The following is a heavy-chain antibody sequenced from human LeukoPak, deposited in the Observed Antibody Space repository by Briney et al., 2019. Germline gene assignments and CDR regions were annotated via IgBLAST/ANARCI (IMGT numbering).Heavy chain of an antibody. D-gene: IGHD3-16*01. Sequence: PSETLSLTCTVSGGSINNYYWSWIRQPPRKGLEWIAYIYYSGSTSYNPSLKSRVTISVDTSKNQLYLNLSSVTAADTAVYYCATGGRRWFDPWGQGTLVTVSS. V-gene: IGHV4-59*01. J-gene: IGHJ5*02. CDR3: ATGGRRWFDP. CDR2: IYYSGST. CDR1: GGSINNYY.